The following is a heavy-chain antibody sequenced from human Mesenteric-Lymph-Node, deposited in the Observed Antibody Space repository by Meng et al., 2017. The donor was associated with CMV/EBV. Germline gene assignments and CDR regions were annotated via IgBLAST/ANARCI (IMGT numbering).Heavy chain of an antibody. CDR1: GYSISSGYY. J-gene: IGHJ4*02. Sequence: SETLSLTCTVSGYSISSGYYWCWIRQPPGKGLEWIGSIYHSGSTYYNPSLKSRVTISVDTSKNQFSLKLSSVTAADTAVYYCARDRGDMTTVTSADYWGQGTLVTVSS. CDR3: ARDRGDMTTVTSADY. V-gene: IGHV4-38-2*02. D-gene: IGHD4-11*01. CDR2: IYHSGST.